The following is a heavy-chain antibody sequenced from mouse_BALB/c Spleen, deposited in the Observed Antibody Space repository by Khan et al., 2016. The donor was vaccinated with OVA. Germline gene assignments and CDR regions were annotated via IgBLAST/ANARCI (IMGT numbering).Heavy chain of an antibody. D-gene: IGHD1-1*01. CDR3: ARGNYYGYYFDY. Sequence: EVQLVESGPGLVKPSQSLSLTCTVTGYSITSGYAWNWIRQFPGNKLEWMGYISYSGVPSYTPSFKSRISITRDTSKNQFFLQLNSVTTEDTATYYCARGNYYGYYFDYWGQGTTLTVSS. CDR2: ISYSGVP. CDR1: GYSITSGYA. V-gene: IGHV3-2*02. J-gene: IGHJ2*01.